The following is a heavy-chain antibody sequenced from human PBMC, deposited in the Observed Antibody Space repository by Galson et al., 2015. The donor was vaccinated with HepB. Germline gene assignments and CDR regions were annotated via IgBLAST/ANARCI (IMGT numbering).Heavy chain of an antibody. CDR1: GYTFISYY. D-gene: IGHD3-3*01. CDR3: ARDSPAYYDFWSGSFDP. CDR2: INPSGGST. Sequence: SVKVSCKASGYTFISYYMHWVRQAPGQGLEWIGIINPSGGSTSYAQKFQGRVTMTRDTSTSTVYMELSSLRSEDTAVYYCARDSPAYYDFWSGSFDPWGQGTLVTVSS. J-gene: IGHJ5*02. V-gene: IGHV1-46*01.